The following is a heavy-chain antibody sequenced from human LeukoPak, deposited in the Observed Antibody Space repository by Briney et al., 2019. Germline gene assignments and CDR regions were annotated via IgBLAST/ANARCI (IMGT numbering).Heavy chain of an antibody. J-gene: IGHJ4*02. CDR2: INPNSGGT. CDR3: ITAAENDLDY. V-gene: IGHV1-2*02. CDR1: GYTFTNFY. D-gene: IGHD6-13*01. Sequence: ASVKVSCKASGYTFTNFYLHWVRQAPGQGLEWMGWINPNSGGTNYAQRSQGRVTVTRDTSISTAFMELSRLTSDDTAVYNCITAAENDLDYWGQGTLVTVSS.